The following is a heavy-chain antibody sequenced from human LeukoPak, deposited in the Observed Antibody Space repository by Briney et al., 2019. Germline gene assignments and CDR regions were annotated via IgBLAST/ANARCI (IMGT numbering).Heavy chain of an antibody. CDR1: GITFNKYS. D-gene: IGHD2-15*01. Sequence: GGSLRLSCAASGITFNKYSMNWVRQAPGKGLEWVSSISTSSIYIYYADSVKGRFTISRDNAKNTADLQMSSLRAEDTAVYYCVRDLGGSDDYWGQGTLVTVSS. J-gene: IGHJ4*02. CDR3: VRDLGGSDDY. CDR2: ISTSSIYI. V-gene: IGHV3-21*01.